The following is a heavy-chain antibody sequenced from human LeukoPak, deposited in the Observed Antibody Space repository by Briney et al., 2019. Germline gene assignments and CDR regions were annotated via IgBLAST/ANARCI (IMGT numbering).Heavy chain of an antibody. CDR3: AREVPETVSYYYGMDV. V-gene: IGHV3-48*01. CDR1: GFTFSSYS. D-gene: IGHD4-17*01. CDR2: ISSSSNTI. Sequence: GGSLRLSCAASGFTFSSYSMNWVRQAPGKGLEWVSYISSSSNTIYYADSVKGRFTISRDNAKNSLYLQMNSLRAEDTAVYYCAREVPETVSYYYGMDVWGQGTTVTVSS. J-gene: IGHJ6*02.